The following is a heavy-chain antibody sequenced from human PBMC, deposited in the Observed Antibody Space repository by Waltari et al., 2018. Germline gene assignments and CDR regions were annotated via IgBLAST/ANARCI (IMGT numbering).Heavy chain of an antibody. CDR3: ARVDYYGSGFLDF. Sequence: QVQLQESGPGVVRPSETLSLTCAVSGGSINSGYYYWSWIRQPPGKGLEWVGGIYSNTETTNYNPSLESRVTISKDTSKNQVSLKLSSVTAADTAVYYCARVDYYGSGFLDFWGQGLRVTVSS. CDR2: IYSNTETT. V-gene: IGHV4-39*07. D-gene: IGHD3-22*01. J-gene: IGHJ3*01. CDR1: GGSINSGYYY.